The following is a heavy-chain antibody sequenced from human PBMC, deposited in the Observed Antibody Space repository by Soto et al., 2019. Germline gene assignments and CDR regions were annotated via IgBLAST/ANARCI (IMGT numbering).Heavy chain of an antibody. V-gene: IGHV4-34*01. J-gene: IGHJ5*02. D-gene: IGHD1-7*01. CDR3: ARGPNWNYGLRYNWFDP. CDR2: INHSGST. CDR1: GGSFSGYY. Sequence: PSETLSLTCAVYGGSFSGYYWSWIRQPPGKGLEWIGEINHSGSTNYNPSLKSRVTISVDTSKNQFSLKLSSVTAADTAVYYCARGPNWNYGLRYNWFDPWGQGTLVTVSS.